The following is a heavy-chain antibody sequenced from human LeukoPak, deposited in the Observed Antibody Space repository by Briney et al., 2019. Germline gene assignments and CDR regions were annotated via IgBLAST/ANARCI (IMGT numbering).Heavy chain of an antibody. CDR3: ARDRMDTGTYFDY. Sequence: GSSVKVSCKASGGTFSSFPISWVRQAPGQGLEWMGGIIPLFGTANYAQRFQGRVTISADESTSTAYVELSSLRSDDTAMYYCARDRMDTGTYFDYWGQGTLVTVSS. D-gene: IGHD5-18*01. J-gene: IGHJ4*02. CDR2: IIPLFGTA. V-gene: IGHV1-69*01. CDR1: GGTFSSFP.